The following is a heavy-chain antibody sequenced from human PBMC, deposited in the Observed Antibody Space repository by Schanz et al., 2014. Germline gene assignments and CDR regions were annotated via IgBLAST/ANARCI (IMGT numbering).Heavy chain of an antibody. CDR1: GFTFSKYW. Sequence: EVQLVESGGGLVQPGGSLRLSCGGSGFTFSKYWMSWVRQAPGKGLEWVANIKQDGSEKYYVDAVKGRFTISRDNAKNSMYLLMRSLRDEDTAVYYCARDNYYGSGSCAYWGQGTLVTVSS. V-gene: IGHV3-7*04. CDR3: ARDNYYGSGSCAY. CDR2: IKQDGSEK. D-gene: IGHD3-10*01. J-gene: IGHJ4*02.